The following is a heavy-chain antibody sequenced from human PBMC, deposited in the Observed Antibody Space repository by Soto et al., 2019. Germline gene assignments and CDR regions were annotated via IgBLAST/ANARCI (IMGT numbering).Heavy chain of an antibody. D-gene: IGHD6-6*01. CDR2: ISSSGSTI. J-gene: IGHJ4*02. CDR3: ARSQRSTYWRRSSSSTVLDY. CDR1: GFTFSDYY. Sequence: QVQLVESGGGLVKPGGSLRLSCAASGFTFSDYYMSWIRQAPGKGLEWVSYISSSGSTIYYADSVKGRFTISRDNAKNSLYLQMNSLRAEDTAVYYCARSQRSTYWRRSSSSTVLDYWGQGTLVTVSS. V-gene: IGHV3-11*01.